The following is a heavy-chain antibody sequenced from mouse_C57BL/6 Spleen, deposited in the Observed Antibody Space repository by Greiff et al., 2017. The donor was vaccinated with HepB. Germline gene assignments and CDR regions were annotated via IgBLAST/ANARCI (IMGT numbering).Heavy chain of an antibody. D-gene: IGHD1-1*01. CDR2: INPDSSTI. J-gene: IGHJ1*03. CDR1: VDFSRYW. Sequence: VDFSRYWMSWVRRAPGKGLEWIGEINPDSSTINYAPSLKDKFIISRDNAKNTLYLQMSKVRSEDTALYYCAREGDYYYGSSYWYFDVWGTGTTVTVSS. V-gene: IGHV4-1*01. CDR3: AREGDYYYGSSYWYFDV.